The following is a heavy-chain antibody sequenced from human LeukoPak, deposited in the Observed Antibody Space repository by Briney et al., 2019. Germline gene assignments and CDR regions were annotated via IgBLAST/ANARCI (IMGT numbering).Heavy chain of an antibody. CDR2: ISYDSAIK. V-gene: IGHV3-48*01. Sequence: GGSLRLSCAASGFTLSRDSMNWVRQAPGKGLEWISYISYDSAIKYYADSERGRFTISRDNAKNSLYLQMNSLRAEDTAVYYCARVRNGYFDYWGQGTLVTVSS. J-gene: IGHJ4*02. CDR1: GFTLSRDS. CDR3: ARVRNGYFDY.